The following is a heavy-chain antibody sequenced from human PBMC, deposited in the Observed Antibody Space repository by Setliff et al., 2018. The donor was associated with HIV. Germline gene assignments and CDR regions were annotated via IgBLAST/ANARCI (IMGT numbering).Heavy chain of an antibody. CDR1: GFTFSSYA. CDR2: ISGSGGST. J-gene: IGHJ4*02. D-gene: IGHD3-22*01. CDR3: AKDRTVVVITIFDY. V-gene: IGHV3-23*01. Sequence: GSLRLSCAASGFTFSSYAMSWVRQAPGKGLEWVSAISGSGGSTYYADSVKGRFTISRDNSKNTLYLQMNSLRAEGTAVYYCAKDRTVVVITIFDYWGQGTLVTVSS.